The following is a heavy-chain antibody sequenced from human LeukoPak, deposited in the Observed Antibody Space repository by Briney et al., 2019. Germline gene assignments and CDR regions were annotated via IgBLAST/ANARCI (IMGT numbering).Heavy chain of an antibody. CDR3: ATEAPRSYYFDY. CDR2: VYATGGTT. CDR1: EDTFTYYH. V-gene: IGHV1-46*01. J-gene: IGHJ4*02. Sequence: ASVKVSCKASEDTFTYYHIHWVRQAPGQGVEWMGAVYATGGTTINTQNFQGRVTMTRDTSTGTVYMELSSLRFEDTAMYHCATEAPRSYYFDYWGQGILVTVSS.